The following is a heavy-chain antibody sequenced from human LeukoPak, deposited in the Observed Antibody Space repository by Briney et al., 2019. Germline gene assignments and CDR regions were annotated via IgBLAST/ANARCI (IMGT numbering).Heavy chain of an antibody. Sequence: GGSLRLSCAASGFTFSSYAMSWVRQAPGKGLVWVSRIKSDGRTNYADSVKGRFTISRDNAKNTVSLQMNSLRAEDTGVYYCARAPSEIGGYYPEYFRHWGQGTLVTASS. CDR2: IKSDGRT. CDR1: GFTFSSYA. D-gene: IGHD3-22*01. J-gene: IGHJ1*01. V-gene: IGHV3-74*01. CDR3: ARAPSEIGGYYPEYFRH.